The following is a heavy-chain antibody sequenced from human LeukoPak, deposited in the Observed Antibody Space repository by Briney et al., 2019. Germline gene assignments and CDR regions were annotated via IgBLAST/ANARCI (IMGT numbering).Heavy chain of an antibody. J-gene: IGHJ4*02. Sequence: GGSLRLSCAASGFTFSDSYMNWVRQAPGKGLEWVSYISSSGSTIYYADSVKGRFTISRDNAKNSLYLQMNSLRAEDTAVYYCARAMLYGDYIDYWGQGTLVTVSS. CDR1: GFTFSDSY. D-gene: IGHD3-10*02. CDR2: ISSSGSTI. V-gene: IGHV3-11*04. CDR3: ARAMLYGDYIDY.